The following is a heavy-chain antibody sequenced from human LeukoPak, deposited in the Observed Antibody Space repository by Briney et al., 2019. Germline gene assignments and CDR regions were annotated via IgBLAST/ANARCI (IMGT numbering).Heavy chain of an antibody. D-gene: IGHD2-15*01. V-gene: IGHV4-39*01. CDR3: ARIGGGSWRNPGYWFDP. Sequence: PSETLSLTCAVSGSSISSASDYWGWIRQPPGKGLEWLGGIYYGGGTYDNPSLRSRVTISVDTSKNQFSLKLTSVTAADTAVYYCARIGGGSWRNPGYWFDPWGQGNLVTVSS. CDR2: IYYGGGT. J-gene: IGHJ5*02. CDR1: GSSISSASDY.